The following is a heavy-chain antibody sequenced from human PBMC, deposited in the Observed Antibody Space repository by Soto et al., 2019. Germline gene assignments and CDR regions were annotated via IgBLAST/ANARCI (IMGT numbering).Heavy chain of an antibody. J-gene: IGHJ6*02. CDR2: IYYSGST. D-gene: IGHD3-10*01. CDR1: GGSISSSSYY. V-gene: IGHV4-39*01. CDR3: ARHKPNYDGPGSWGYGMDV. Sequence: SETLSLTCTVSGGSISSSSYYWGWIRQPPGKGLEWIGSIYYSGSTYYNPSLKSRVTISVDTSKNQFSLKLSSVTAADTAVYYCARHKPNYDGPGSWGYGMDVWGQGTTVAVSS.